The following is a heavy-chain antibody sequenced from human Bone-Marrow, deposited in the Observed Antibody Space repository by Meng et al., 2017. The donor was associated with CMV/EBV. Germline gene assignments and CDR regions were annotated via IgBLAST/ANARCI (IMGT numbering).Heavy chain of an antibody. V-gene: IGHV1-8*01. Sequence: ASVKVSCKASGYTFTSYDINWVRQATGQGLEWMGWMNPNSGNTGYAQKFQGRVTMTRNTSISTAYMELSSLRSEDTAVYYCATLGIAVAGLFDYWGQGTLVTVSS. CDR2: MNPNSGNT. D-gene: IGHD6-19*01. J-gene: IGHJ4*02. CDR3: ATLGIAVAGLFDY. CDR1: GYTFTSYD.